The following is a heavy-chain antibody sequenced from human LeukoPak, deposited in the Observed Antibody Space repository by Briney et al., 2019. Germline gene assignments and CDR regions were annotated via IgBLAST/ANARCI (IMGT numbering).Heavy chain of an antibody. CDR2: IYSGDSET. CDR1: GYSFTSYW. CDR3: ARHSGYCNGGSCYYGY. D-gene: IGHD2-15*01. V-gene: IGHV5-51*01. J-gene: IGHJ4*02. Sequence: GESLKISCKGPGYSFTSYWIGWVRQMPGKGLEWMGIIYSGDSETTYSPSFQGQVTISADKSISTAYLQWSSLKASDTAMYYCARHSGYCNGGSCYYGYWGQGTLVTVSS.